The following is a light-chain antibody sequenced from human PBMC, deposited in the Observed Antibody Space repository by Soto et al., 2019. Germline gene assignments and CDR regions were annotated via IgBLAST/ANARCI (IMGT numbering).Light chain of an antibody. Sequence: ETVLTQSPATLSVSPGARATLSCRAIQSVDNRLAWYQHTPGQAPRLLIYGASNRATGVPAKFSGSGSGTEFTLTITSLQSEDFALYYCQQYGDWPRTFGQGTKVDIK. J-gene: IGKJ1*01. V-gene: IGKV3-15*01. CDR1: QSVDNR. CDR3: QQYGDWPRT. CDR2: GAS.